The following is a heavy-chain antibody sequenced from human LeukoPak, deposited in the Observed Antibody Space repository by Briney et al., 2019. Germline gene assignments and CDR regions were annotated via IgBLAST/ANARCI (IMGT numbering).Heavy chain of an antibody. Sequence: GGSLRLSCAASGFTFSSYAMSCVRQAPGKGLEWVSAISGSGGNTYYADSVKGRFTISRDNSKNTLYLQMNSLRAEDTAVYYCAKAKTMTHDAFDIWGQGTMDTVSS. D-gene: IGHD3-22*01. CDR1: GFTFSSYA. J-gene: IGHJ3*02. CDR2: ISGSGGNT. CDR3: AKAKTMTHDAFDI. V-gene: IGHV3-23*01.